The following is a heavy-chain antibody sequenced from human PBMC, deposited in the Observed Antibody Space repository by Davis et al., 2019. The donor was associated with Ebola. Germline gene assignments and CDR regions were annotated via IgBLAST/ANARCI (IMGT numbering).Heavy chain of an antibody. CDR2: MNPNSENT. CDR3: ARGGYFYWLTRWHYYGMDV. Sequence: ASSDTVSCKASGYTFTTYDIHWVRQATGHGLEWMGWMNPNSENTGYAQKFQGRVTMTRSTSISTAYMELSSLRSEDTAVYYCARGGYFYWLTRWHYYGMDVWGQGTTVTVSS. V-gene: IGHV1-8*01. D-gene: IGHD3-9*01. J-gene: IGHJ6*02. CDR1: GYTFTTYD.